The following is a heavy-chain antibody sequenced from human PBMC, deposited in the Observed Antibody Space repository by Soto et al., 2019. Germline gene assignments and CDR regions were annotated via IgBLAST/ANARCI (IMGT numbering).Heavy chain of an antibody. Sequence: LSVTCAVSGGSISSGGYSWSWIRQPPGKGLEWIGYIYHSGTTYYNPSLKSRVTISVDRSKNQFSLKLSSVTAADTAVYFCARLPGYXSGDSCRIDYWGQGTLVTVSS. D-gene: IGHD2-15*01. J-gene: IGHJ4*02. V-gene: IGHV4-30-2*01. CDR2: IYHSGTT. CDR3: ARLPGYXSGDSCRIDY. CDR1: GGSISSGGYS.